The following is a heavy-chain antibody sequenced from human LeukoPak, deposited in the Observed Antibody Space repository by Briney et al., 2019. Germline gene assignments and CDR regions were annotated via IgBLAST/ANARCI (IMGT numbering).Heavy chain of an antibody. J-gene: IGHJ3*02. V-gene: IGHV4-59*01. Sequence: SETLSLTCTVSGGTISSYYWSWIRQPPGKGLEWIGYIYYSGSTNYNPSLKSRVTISVDTSKNQFSLKLSSVTAADTDVYYCARARDSGYDSDAFDIWVQGTMDTVSS. CDR2: IYYSGST. CDR1: GGTISSYY. CDR3: ARARDSGYDSDAFDI. D-gene: IGHD5-12*01.